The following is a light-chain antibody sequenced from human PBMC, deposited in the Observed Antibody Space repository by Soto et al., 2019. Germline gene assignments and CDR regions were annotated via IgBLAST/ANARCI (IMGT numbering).Light chain of an antibody. CDR1: SSDVGGYNY. Sequence: QSALTQPASVSGSPGQSITISCTGTSSDVGGYNYVSWCQQHPGKAPKLMIYEVSNRPSGVSNRFSGSKSGNTASLTISGLQAEDEADYYCSSYTSSSLWVFGGGTKVTVL. V-gene: IGLV2-14*01. CDR2: EVS. J-gene: IGLJ3*02. CDR3: SSYTSSSLWV.